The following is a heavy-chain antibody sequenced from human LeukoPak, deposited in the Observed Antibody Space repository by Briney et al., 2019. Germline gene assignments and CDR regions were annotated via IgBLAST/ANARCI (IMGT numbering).Heavy chain of an antibody. V-gene: IGHV5-51*01. CDR1: GYSFTNYW. J-gene: IGHJ4*02. CDR2: IYPGDSDT. Sequence: GESLKISCKASGYSFTNYWIGWVRQMPGKGLEWMGIIYPGDSDTRYSPSFQGQVTISADKSISIAYLQWSSLKASDTAMYYCARQAFGDSSGWYNYWGQGTLVTVSS. CDR3: ARQAFGDSSGWYNY. D-gene: IGHD6-19*01.